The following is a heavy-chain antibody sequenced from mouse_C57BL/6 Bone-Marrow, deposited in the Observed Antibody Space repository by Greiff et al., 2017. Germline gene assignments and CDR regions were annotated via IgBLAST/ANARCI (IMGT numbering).Heavy chain of an antibody. CDR3: ARNQAWFAY. V-gene: IGHV14-2*01. Sequence: EVQLQQSGAELVKPGASVKLSCTASGFNIKDYYMHWVKQRTEQGLEWIGRIDPEDGETKYAPKFQDKATITADTSSNTAYLQLSSLTSEDTAVYYCARNQAWFAYWGQGTLVTVSA. J-gene: IGHJ3*01. CDR2: IDPEDGET. CDR1: GFNIKDYY.